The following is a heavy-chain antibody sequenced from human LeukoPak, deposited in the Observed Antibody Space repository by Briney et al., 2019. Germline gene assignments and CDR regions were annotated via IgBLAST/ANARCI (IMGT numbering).Heavy chain of an antibody. CDR1: GYTFTSYY. CDR2: INPSGGST. Sequence: ASVKVSCKASGYTFTSYYMNWVRQAPGQGLEWMGIINPSGGSTSYAQKFQGRVTMTRDTSTSTVYMELSSLRSEDTAVYYCARAFGELLDFDYWGQGTLVTVSS. D-gene: IGHD3-10*01. CDR3: ARAFGELLDFDY. V-gene: IGHV1-46*01. J-gene: IGHJ4*02.